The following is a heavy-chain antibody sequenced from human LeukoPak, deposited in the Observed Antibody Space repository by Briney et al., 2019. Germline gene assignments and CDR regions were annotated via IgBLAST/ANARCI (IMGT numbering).Heavy chain of an antibody. J-gene: IGHJ3*02. D-gene: IGHD1-1*01. CDR2: IIPIFGTA. V-gene: IGHV1-69*01. CDR1: GGTFSSYA. Sequence: ASVKVSCKASGGTFSSYAISWVRQAPGQGLEWMGGIIPIFGTANYAQKFQGRVTITADGSTSTAYMELSSLRSEDTAVYYCARVPQGRQLERLGAFDIWGQGTMVTVSS. CDR3: ARVPQGRQLERLGAFDI.